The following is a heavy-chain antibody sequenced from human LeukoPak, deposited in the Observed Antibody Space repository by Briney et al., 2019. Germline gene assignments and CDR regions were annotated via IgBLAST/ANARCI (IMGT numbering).Heavy chain of an antibody. CDR3: ARGMGVAGTGGWFDP. Sequence: PSETLSLTCAVYGGSFSGYYWSRIRQPPGKRLEWIGELNHSGITNYNPSLKSRVTISVDTSKNQFSLKLSSVTAADTAVYYCARGMGVAGTGGWFDPWGQGTLVTVSS. J-gene: IGHJ5*02. D-gene: IGHD6-19*01. CDR1: GGSFSGYY. V-gene: IGHV4-34*01. CDR2: LNHSGIT.